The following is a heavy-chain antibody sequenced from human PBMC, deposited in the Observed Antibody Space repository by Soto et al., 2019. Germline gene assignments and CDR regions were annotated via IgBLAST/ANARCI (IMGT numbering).Heavy chain of an antibody. CDR2: IIPIFGTA. CDR1: GGTFSSYA. CDR3: ARVRCGGDCYSSGSLYGMDV. Sequence: SVKVSCKASGGTFSSYAISWVRQAPGQGLEWMGGIIPIFGTANYAQKFQGRVTITADESTSTAYMELSSLRSEDTAVYYCARVRCGGDCYSSGSLYGMDVWGQGTTVTVSS. J-gene: IGHJ6*02. V-gene: IGHV1-69*13. D-gene: IGHD2-21*02.